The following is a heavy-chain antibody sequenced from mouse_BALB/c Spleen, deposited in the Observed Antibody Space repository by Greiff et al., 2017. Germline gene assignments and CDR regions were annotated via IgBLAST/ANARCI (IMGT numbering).Heavy chain of an antibody. CDR1: GYSITSDYA. D-gene: IGHD2-4*01. V-gene: IGHV3-2*02. J-gene: IGHJ4*01. CDR3: ARGLRAMDY. CDR2: ISYSGST. Sequence: DVKLVESGPGLVKPSQSLSLTCTVTGYSITSDYAWNWIRQFPGNKLEWMGYISYSGSTSYNPSLKSRISITRDTSKNQFFLQLNSVTTEDTATYYCARGLRAMDYWGQGTSVTVSS.